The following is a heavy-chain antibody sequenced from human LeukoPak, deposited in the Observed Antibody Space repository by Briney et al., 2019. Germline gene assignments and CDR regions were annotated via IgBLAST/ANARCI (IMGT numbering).Heavy chain of an antibody. V-gene: IGHV3-7*01. CDR2: IKQDGSEK. J-gene: IGHJ4*02. D-gene: IGHD3-3*01. CDR3: ARELNYFWRGYYY. Sequence: GGSLRLSCAASGFTFSSYWMSWVRQAPGKGLEWVANIKQDGSEKYYVDSVKGRFTISRDNAKNSLYLQMNSLRAEDTAVYYCARELNYFWRGYYYWGQGTLVTVSS. CDR1: GFTFSSYW.